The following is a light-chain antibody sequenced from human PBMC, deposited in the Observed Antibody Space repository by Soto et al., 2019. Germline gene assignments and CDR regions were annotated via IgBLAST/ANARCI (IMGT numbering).Light chain of an antibody. CDR1: SSDVGGYNY. CDR2: DVT. CDR3: CSYVSSYTFV. Sequence: HSVLTQPRSVSGSPGQSVTISCTGTSSDVGGYNYVSWYQHHPGKAPTLMIYDVTKRPSGVRDRFSASKSGNTASLTISGLQAEDEANYSCCSYVSSYTFVFGTRTKVTDL. J-gene: IGLJ1*01. V-gene: IGLV2-11*01.